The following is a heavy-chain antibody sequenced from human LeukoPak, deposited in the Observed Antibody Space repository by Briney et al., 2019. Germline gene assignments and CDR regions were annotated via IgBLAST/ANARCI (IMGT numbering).Heavy chain of an antibody. Sequence: SETLSLTCTVSGGSISSYYWSWIRQPPGKGLEWIGYIYYSGSTNYNPSLKSRVTISVDTSKNQISLKLSSVTAADTTVYYCARAPERWYSYGSYTYYYVDVWGKGTTVTVSS. V-gene: IGHV4-59*01. CDR3: ARAPERWYSYGSYTYYYVDV. CDR1: GGSISSYY. D-gene: IGHD5-18*01. J-gene: IGHJ6*03. CDR2: IYYSGST.